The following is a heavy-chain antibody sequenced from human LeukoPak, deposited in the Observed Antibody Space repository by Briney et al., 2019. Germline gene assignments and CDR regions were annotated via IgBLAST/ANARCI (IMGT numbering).Heavy chain of an antibody. CDR3: ARAWDIVATFDP. Sequence: SETLSLTCTVSGGSISSYYWSWIRQPPGKGLEWIGYIYYSGSTNYNPSLKSRVTISVDTSKNQFSLKLSSVTAADTAVYYCARAWDIVATFDPWGQGTLVTVSS. D-gene: IGHD5-12*01. CDR1: GGSISSYY. V-gene: IGHV4-59*01. CDR2: IYYSGST. J-gene: IGHJ5*02.